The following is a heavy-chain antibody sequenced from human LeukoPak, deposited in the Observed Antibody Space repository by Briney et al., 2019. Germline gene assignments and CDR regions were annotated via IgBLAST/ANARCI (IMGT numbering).Heavy chain of an antibody. CDR2: IYYSGST. CDR3: ACDPFEFGEPRGWFDP. CDR1: GGSISSSSYY. J-gene: IGHJ5*02. Sequence: PSETLSLTCTVSGGSISSSSYYWGWIRQPPGKGLEWIGSIYYSGSTYYNPSLKSRVTISVDTSKNQFSLKLSSVTAADTAVYYCACDPFEFGEPRGWFDPWGQGTLVTVSS. V-gene: IGHV4-39*01. D-gene: IGHD3-10*01.